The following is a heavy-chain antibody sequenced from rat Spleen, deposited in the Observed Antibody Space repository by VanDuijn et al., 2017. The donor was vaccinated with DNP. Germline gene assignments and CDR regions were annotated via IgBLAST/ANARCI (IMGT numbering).Heavy chain of an antibody. CDR3: ATPAYYAYKGDY. D-gene: IGHD1-9*01. CDR1: GFTFSDYA. Sequence: EVQLVESGGGLVQPGNSLKLSCAASGFTFSDYAMAWVRQSPKKGLEWVATIIYDGSSTFYRDSVKGRFTISRDNAKSTLYLQMDSLRSEDTATYFCATPAYYAYKGDYWGQRVMVTVSS. J-gene: IGHJ2*01. CDR2: IIYDGSST. V-gene: IGHV5S10*01.